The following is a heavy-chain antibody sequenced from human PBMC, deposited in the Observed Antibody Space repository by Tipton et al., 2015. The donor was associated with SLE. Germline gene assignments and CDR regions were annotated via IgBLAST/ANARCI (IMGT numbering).Heavy chain of an antibody. D-gene: IGHD2/OR15-2a*01. J-gene: IGHJ5*02. CDR3: ARDQEVSSGENRFDP. V-gene: IGHV4-59*01. CDR2: MPYSGRS. CDR1: GGSFTSNY. Sequence: TLSLTCSVSGGSFTSNYWSWIRQPPGKGLEWIGCMPYSGRSAYNDSLRSRFTILVDTSRQQISLKLTSVTAADTAIYYCARDQEVSSGENRFDPWGQGTLVTVSS.